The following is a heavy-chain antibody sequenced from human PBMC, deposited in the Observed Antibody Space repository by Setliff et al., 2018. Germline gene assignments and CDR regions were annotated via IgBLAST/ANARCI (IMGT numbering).Heavy chain of an antibody. D-gene: IGHD2-15*01. CDR2: IHYSGTT. CDR1: GVSIANTASY. J-gene: IGHJ4*02. V-gene: IGHV4-61*10. CDR3: ARENGYCSGGACYFMFDY. Sequence: SETLSLTCNVSGVSIANTASYWSWIRQPAGKTLEWIGYIHYSGTTNYNPSLKSRVTLSLDTAKNQFSLELRAVTAADTALYYCARENGYCSGGACYFMFDYWGQGTLVTVSS.